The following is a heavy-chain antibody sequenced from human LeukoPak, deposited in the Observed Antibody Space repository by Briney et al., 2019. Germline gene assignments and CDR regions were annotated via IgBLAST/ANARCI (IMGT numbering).Heavy chain of an antibody. J-gene: IGHJ3*01. Sequence: GGSLRLSCAASGFTFSSYAMSWVRQAPGKGLEWVSAISGSGGSTYYADSVKGRFTISRDNSKNTLYLQMNSLRAEDTAVYYCARDHYDSSGYYRSLWGQGTMVTVSS. V-gene: IGHV3-23*01. CDR3: ARDHYDSSGYYRSL. D-gene: IGHD3-22*01. CDR1: GFTFSSYA. CDR2: ISGSGGST.